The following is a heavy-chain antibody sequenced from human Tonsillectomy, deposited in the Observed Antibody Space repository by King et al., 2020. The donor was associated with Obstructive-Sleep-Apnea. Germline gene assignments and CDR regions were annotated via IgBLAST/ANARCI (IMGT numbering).Heavy chain of an antibody. D-gene: IGHD5-24*01. CDR3: ARARDGYNLGAFDY. V-gene: IGHV3-20*01. CDR1: GFTFDDYS. CDR2: INWNGGST. Sequence: VQLVESGGGVVRPGGSLRLSCAASGFTFDDYSMSWVRQAPGKGLEWVSHINWNGGSTGYADSGKGRFTIPRDNAKNSLYLQMKSLGSEDTALYHCARARDGYNLGAFDYWGQGTLVTVSS. J-gene: IGHJ4*02.